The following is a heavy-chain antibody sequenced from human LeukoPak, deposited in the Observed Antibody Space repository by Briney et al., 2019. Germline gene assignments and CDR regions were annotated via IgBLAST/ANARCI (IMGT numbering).Heavy chain of an antibody. CDR2: ISYDGSNK. J-gene: IGHJ6*02. CDR3: ARPYYYGSGSYRAPQNYYYYGMDV. CDR1: GFTFSSYA. D-gene: IGHD3-10*01. Sequence: GGSLRLSCAASGFTFSSYAMHWVRQAPGKGLEWVAVISYDGSNKYYADSVKGRFTISRDNSKNTLYLQMNSLRAEDTAVYYCARPYYYGSGSYRAPQNYYYYGMDVWGQGTTVTVSS. V-gene: IGHV3-30*04.